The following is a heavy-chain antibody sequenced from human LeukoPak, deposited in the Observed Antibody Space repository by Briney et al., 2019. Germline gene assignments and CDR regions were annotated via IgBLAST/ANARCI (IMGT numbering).Heavy chain of an antibody. J-gene: IGHJ4*02. CDR1: GFNLQNHG. Sequence: GSLKLSLSTSGFNLQNHGQHLVPQAPSKGPGGGAFIRFDESRTFYGDSVKGRFIISRDNSENTLFLHMHSLRPEDTAVYYCAKALVLTVAGTYYVDHWGQGTLVTVSS. V-gene: IGHV3-30*02. D-gene: IGHD6-19*01. CDR2: IRFDESRT. CDR3: AKALVLTVAGTYYVDH.